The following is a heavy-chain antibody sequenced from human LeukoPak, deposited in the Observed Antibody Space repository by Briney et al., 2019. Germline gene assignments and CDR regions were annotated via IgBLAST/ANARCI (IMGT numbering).Heavy chain of an antibody. V-gene: IGHV4-59*12. J-gene: IGHJ5*02. CDR1: GGSINSYY. CDR2: IYYSGST. CDR3: ARGPFEYSSTDGFDP. Sequence: SETLSLTCTVSGGSINSYYWSWIRQPPEKGLEWIGYIYYSGSTNYNPSLKSRVTMSVDTSKNQFSLKLSSVTAADTAVYYCARGPFEYSSTDGFDPWGQGTLVTVSS. D-gene: IGHD6-6*01.